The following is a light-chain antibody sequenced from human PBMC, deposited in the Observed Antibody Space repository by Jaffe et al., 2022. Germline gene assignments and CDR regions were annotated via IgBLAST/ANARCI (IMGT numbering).Light chain of an antibody. Sequence: QSVLTQPPSLSGAPGQRVTISCTGGTSNIGGGYSVHWYQQLPGSAPKVLIYESTNRPSGVPDRFSGSKSDTSASLAITGLQAEDEADYYCQSYDSSLGAVVFGGGTKLTVL. CDR1: TSNIGGGYS. V-gene: IGLV1-40*01. CDR2: EST. J-gene: IGLJ2*01. CDR3: QSYDSSLGAVV.